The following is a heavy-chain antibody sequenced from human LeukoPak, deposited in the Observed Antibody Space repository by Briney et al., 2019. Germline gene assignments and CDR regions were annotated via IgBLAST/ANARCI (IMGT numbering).Heavy chain of an antibody. V-gene: IGHV3-33*03. CDR2: IWYDGSNK. J-gene: IGHJ3*02. Sequence: GGSLRLACVASGFTFSRYGMHWVRQAPGKGLEWVAIIWYDGSNKYYADSVKGRFTISRDTSKNTLYLQMDSLRAEDTAVYYCASGDTTGYSGDAFNIWGQGTMVTVSS. CDR3: ASGDTTGYSGDAFNI. CDR1: GFTFSRYG. D-gene: IGHD3-22*01.